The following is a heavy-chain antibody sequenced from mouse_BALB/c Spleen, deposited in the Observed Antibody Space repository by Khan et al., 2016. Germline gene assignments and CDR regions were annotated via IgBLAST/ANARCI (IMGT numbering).Heavy chain of an antibody. Sequence: IQLVQSGPELVKPGASVKVSCKASGYAFTSYNMYWVKQSHGKSLEWIGYIDPYNGGTSYNQKFKGKATLTVDKSSSTAYMHLNSLTSEDSAVYYCAREGITTVVAKGLDYWGQGTTLTVSS. J-gene: IGHJ2*01. V-gene: IGHV1S135*01. CDR2: IDPYNGGT. CDR3: AREGITTVVAKGLDY. CDR1: GYAFTSYN. D-gene: IGHD1-1*01.